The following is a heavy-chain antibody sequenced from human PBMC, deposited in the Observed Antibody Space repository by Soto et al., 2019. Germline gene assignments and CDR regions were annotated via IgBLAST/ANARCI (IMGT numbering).Heavy chain of an antibody. J-gene: IGHJ4*02. CDR3: ARQSSYICDF. V-gene: IGHV5-51*01. Sequence: PGESLKISCKGAGYRLDGAWIGWVRQMPGKGLEWMGIIKPGGSDLRYSPSFRDQATISADAAVNTAYLQWNSLKASDTAIYYCARQSSYICDFWGQGTLVTVSS. D-gene: IGHD5-12*01. CDR2: IKPGGSDL. CDR1: GYRLDGAW.